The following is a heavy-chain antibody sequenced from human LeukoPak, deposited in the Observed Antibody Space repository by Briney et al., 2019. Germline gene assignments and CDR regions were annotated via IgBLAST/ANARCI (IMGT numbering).Heavy chain of an antibody. CDR2: ISASGSAT. J-gene: IGHJ4*02. CDR1: GFIFSNYG. CDR3: AKDLYLRDFWSGYLDY. V-gene: IGHV3-23*01. D-gene: IGHD3-3*01. Sequence: GGSLRLSCAASGFIFSNYGMNWVRQAPGKGLEWVAAISASGSATSYADSVRGRFTISRDNSKSTTYLQMNSLRAEDTAVFYCAKDLYLRDFWSGYLDYWGQGTPVTVSS.